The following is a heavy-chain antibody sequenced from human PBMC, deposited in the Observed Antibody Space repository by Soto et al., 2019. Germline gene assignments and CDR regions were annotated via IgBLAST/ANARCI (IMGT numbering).Heavy chain of an antibody. V-gene: IGHV3-23*01. CDR3: ARDLRLVTMIGVVTDYYYGMDV. Sequence: GGSLRLSCAASGFTFSSYAMSWVRQAPGKGLEWVSAISGSGGSTYYADSVKGRFTISRDNSKNTLYLQMNSLRAEDTAVYYCARDLRLVTMIGVVTDYYYGMDVWGQGTTVTVSS. D-gene: IGHD3-22*01. CDR1: GFTFSSYA. CDR2: ISGSGGST. J-gene: IGHJ6*02.